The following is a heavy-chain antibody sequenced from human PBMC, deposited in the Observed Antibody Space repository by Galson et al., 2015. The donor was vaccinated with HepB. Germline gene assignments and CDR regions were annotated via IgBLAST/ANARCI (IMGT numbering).Heavy chain of an antibody. Sequence: SLRLSCAASGFTFSSYSMNWVRQAPGKGLEWVSSISSSSSYIYYADSVKGRFTISRDNAKNSLYLQMNSLRAEDTTVYYCARDAKIYGGNSAFHFPQIPNWYFDLWGRGTLVTVSS. V-gene: IGHV3-21*01. CDR2: ISSSSSYI. CDR3: ARDAKIYGGNSAFHFPQIPNWYFDL. CDR1: GFTFSSYS. J-gene: IGHJ2*01. D-gene: IGHD4-23*01.